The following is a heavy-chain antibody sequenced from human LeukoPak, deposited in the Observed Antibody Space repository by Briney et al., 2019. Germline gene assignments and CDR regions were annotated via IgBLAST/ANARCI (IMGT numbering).Heavy chain of an antibody. D-gene: IGHD3-22*01. CDR1: GGSISSYY. V-gene: IGHV4-4*07. J-gene: IGHJ4*02. CDR3: ARAGDSSGYEYYFDY. CDR2: IYTSGST. Sequence: PSETLSLTCTVSGGSISSYYWSWIRQPAGKGLEWIGRIYTSGSTNYNPSLKSRVTMSVDTSKTQFSLKLSSVTAADTAVYYCARAGDSSGYEYYFDYWGQGTLVTVSS.